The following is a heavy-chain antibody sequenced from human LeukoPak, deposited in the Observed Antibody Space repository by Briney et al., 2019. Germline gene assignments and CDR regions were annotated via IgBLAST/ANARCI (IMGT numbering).Heavy chain of an antibody. D-gene: IGHD4-17*01. Sequence: GGSLRLSCAASGFTFSSYRMNWVRQAPGKGLEWVSSISSSSSYIYYADSVKGRFTISRDNAKNSLFLHMNSLRAEDTAVYYCARGMTTVTSYVADYYYYMDVWGKGTTVTVSS. CDR2: ISSSSSYI. J-gene: IGHJ6*03. V-gene: IGHV3-21*01. CDR3: ARGMTTVTSYVADYYYYMDV. CDR1: GFTFSSYR.